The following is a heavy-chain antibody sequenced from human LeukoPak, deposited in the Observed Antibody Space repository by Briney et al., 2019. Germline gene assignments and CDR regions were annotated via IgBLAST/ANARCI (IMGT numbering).Heavy chain of an antibody. CDR2: IIPIFGTA. D-gene: IGHD2-2*01. J-gene: IGHJ3*02. Sequence: SVKVSCKASGGTFSSYAISWVRQAPGQGLDWMGGIIPIFGTANYAQKFQGRVTITADESTSTAYMEPSSLRSEDTAVYYCAIVCPSCPLDAFDIWGQGTMVTVSS. CDR1: GGTFSSYA. V-gene: IGHV1-69*01. CDR3: AIVCPSCPLDAFDI.